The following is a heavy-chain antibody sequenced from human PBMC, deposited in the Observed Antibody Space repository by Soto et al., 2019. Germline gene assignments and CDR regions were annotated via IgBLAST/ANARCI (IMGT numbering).Heavy chain of an antibody. CDR1: GYTFTSYG. V-gene: IGHV1-18*01. Sequence: QVQLVQSGAEVKKPGASVKVSCKASGYTFTSYGISWARQAPGQGLEWMGWISAYNGNTNYAQKLQGRDTMTTDTSTSTAYMELRSLRSDDTAVYYCARDRVPLVLWFGEFPRGYGMYVWGQGTTVTVSS. D-gene: IGHD3-10*01. CDR2: ISAYNGNT. CDR3: ARDRVPLVLWFGEFPRGYGMYV. J-gene: IGHJ6*02.